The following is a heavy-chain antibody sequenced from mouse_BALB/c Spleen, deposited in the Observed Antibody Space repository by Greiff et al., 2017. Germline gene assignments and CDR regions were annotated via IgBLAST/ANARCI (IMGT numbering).Heavy chain of an antibody. D-gene: IGHD2-3*01. CDR3: AKNHDGYYAHYFDY. V-gene: IGHV2-5-1*01. CDR1: GFSLTSYG. CDR2: IWRGGST. Sequence: QVQLQQSGPSLVQPSQSLSITCTVSGFSLTSYGVHWVRQSPGKGLEWLGVIWRGGSTDYNAAFMSRLSITKDNSKSQVFFKMNSLQADDTAIYYCAKNHDGYYAHYFDYWGQGTTLTVSS. J-gene: IGHJ2*01.